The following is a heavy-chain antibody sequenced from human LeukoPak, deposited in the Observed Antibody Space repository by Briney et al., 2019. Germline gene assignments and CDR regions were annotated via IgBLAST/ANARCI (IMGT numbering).Heavy chain of an antibody. CDR3: ARAEGLAARDY. J-gene: IGHJ4*02. CDR2: ISSSSSYI. V-gene: IGHV3-21*01. Sequence: GGSLRLSCAASGFTFSSYSMNWVRQAPGKGLEWVSSISSSSSYIYYADSVKGRFTISRDNAKNPLYLQMNSLRAEDTAVYYCARAEGLAARDYWGQGTLVTVSS. CDR1: GFTFSSYS. D-gene: IGHD6-6*01.